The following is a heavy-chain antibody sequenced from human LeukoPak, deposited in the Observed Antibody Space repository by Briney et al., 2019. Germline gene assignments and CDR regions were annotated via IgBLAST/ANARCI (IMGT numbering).Heavy chain of an antibody. V-gene: IGHV3-30*02. Sequence: GGSLRLSCAASGFTFSSYGMHWVRQAPGKGLEWVAFIRYDGSNKYYADSVKGRFTISRDNSKNTLYLQMNSLRAEDTAVYYCAKGSYMITFGGVIGFDYWGQGTLVTVSS. J-gene: IGHJ4*02. CDR1: GFTFSSYG. CDR3: AKGSYMITFGGVIGFDY. D-gene: IGHD3-16*02. CDR2: IRYDGSNK.